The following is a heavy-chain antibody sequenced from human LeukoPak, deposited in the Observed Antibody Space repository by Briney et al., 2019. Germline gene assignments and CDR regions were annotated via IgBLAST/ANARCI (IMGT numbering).Heavy chain of an antibody. V-gene: IGHV4-30-2*01. CDR2: IYHSGST. CDR3: ARVPVFGVAYPVRAFDI. CDR1: GGSISSGGYY. D-gene: IGHD3-3*01. Sequence: SETLSLTCTVSGGSISSGGYYWSWIRQPPGKGLEWIGYIYHSGSTYYNPSLKSRVTISVDRYKNQFSLKLSSVTAADTAVYYCARVPVFGVAYPVRAFDIWGQGTMVTVSS. J-gene: IGHJ3*02.